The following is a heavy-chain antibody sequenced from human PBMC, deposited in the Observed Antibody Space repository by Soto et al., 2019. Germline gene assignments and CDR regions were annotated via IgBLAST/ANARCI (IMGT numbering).Heavy chain of an antibody. CDR3: ASTSGVVVPAATHYYYYGMDV. Sequence: PGESLKISCKGSGYSFTSYWIGWVRQMPGKGLEWMGIIYPGDSDTGYSPSFQGQVTISADKSISTAYLQWSSLKASDTAMYYCASTSGVVVPAATHYYYYGMDVWGQGTTVTVSS. J-gene: IGHJ6*02. CDR1: GYSFTSYW. CDR2: IYPGDSDT. V-gene: IGHV5-51*01. D-gene: IGHD2-2*01.